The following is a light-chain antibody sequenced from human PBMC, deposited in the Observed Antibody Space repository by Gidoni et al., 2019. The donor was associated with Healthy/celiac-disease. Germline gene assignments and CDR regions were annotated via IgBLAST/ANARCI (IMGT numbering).Light chain of an antibody. J-gene: IGKJ4*01. CDR2: LVA. CDR3: MQALQTPLT. CDR1: QSLLHSNENNY. V-gene: IGKV2-28*01. Sequence: DIVLTQSQLSLPVTPGEPASISCRSSQSLLHSNENNYLDWYLQKPGQSPHLLIYLVAKRASGVHDRFSGSGSGTDFTLKISRVEAEDVGVYYCMQALQTPLTFGGGTKVEIK.